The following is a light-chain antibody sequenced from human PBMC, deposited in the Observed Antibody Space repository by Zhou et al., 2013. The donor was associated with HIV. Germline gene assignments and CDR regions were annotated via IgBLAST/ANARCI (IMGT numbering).Light chain of an antibody. J-gene: IGKJ5*01. CDR2: GAS. CDR1: QSVSSSY. Sequence: EIVLTQSPGTLSLSPGERATLSCRASQSVSSSYLAWYQQKPGQAPRLLIHGASSRATGIPDRFSGSGSGTNFTLTISRLEPEDFAVYYCQQRSNWPSFGQGTRLEIK. CDR3: QQRSNWPS. V-gene: IGKV3D-20*02.